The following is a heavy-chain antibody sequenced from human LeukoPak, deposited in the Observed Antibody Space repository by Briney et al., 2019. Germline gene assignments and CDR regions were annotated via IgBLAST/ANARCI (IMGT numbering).Heavy chain of an antibody. J-gene: IGHJ6*02. CDR1: GYTFTSYD. Sequence: ASVKVSCKASGYTFTSYDINWVRQATGQGLEWMGWMNPNGGNTGYAQKFQGRVTMTRNTSISTAYMELSSLRSEDTAVYYCAKTPYDFWSGSYGMDVWGQGTTVTVSS. CDR2: MNPNGGNT. V-gene: IGHV1-8*01. D-gene: IGHD3-3*01. CDR3: AKTPYDFWSGSYGMDV.